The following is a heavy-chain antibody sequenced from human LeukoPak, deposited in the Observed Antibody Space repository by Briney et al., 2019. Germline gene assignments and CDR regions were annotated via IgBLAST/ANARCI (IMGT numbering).Heavy chain of an antibody. Sequence: SGGSLRLSCAASGFTFSSYAMHWVRQAPGKGLEWVSYISSSSSTIYYADSVKGRFTISRDNAKNSLYLQMNSLRAEDTAVYYCARGMSSGRYAVDIWGQGTMVTVSS. J-gene: IGHJ3*02. CDR3: ARGMSSGRYAVDI. CDR1: GFTFSSYA. D-gene: IGHD6-19*01. V-gene: IGHV3-48*01. CDR2: ISSSSSTI.